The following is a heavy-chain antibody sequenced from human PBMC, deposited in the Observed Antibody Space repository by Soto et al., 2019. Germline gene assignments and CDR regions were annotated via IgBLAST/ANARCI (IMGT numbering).Heavy chain of an antibody. CDR2: IYWDHSE. CDR3: VHTLRWLYFDL. CDR1: GFSLSTSGVG. Sequence: QITLKESGPTLVKPTQTLTLTCTFSGFSLSTSGVGVGWIRQPPGKALEWLALIYWDHSERYSPSLKSRLTITKDTSKNQVVLTLTNMDPVDTATYFCVHTLRWLYFDLWCRGTLVTVSS. D-gene: IGHD5-18*01. J-gene: IGHJ2*01. V-gene: IGHV2-5*02.